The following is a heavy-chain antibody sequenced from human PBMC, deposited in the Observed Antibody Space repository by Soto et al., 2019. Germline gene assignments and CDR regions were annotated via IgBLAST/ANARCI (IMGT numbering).Heavy chain of an antibody. V-gene: IGHV4-59*01. CDR2: IYYSGST. Sequence: SETLSLTCTVSGGSISSYYWSWIRQPPGKGLEWIGYIYYSGSTNYNPSLKSRVTISVDTSKNQFSLKLSSVTAADTAVYYCARAPSTTGTTYLDYWGQGTLVTVSS. J-gene: IGHJ4*02. D-gene: IGHD1-1*01. CDR3: ARAPSTTGTTYLDY. CDR1: GGSISSYY.